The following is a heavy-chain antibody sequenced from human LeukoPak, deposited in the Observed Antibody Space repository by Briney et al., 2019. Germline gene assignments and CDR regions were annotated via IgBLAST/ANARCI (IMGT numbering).Heavy chain of an antibody. D-gene: IGHD3-10*01. V-gene: IGHV4-59*02. CDR3: ARGATFRGTYYMDV. J-gene: IGHJ6*03. CDR2: NDYSGST. CDR1: GGSVSSYY. Sequence: PSETLSLTCTVSGGSVSSYYWSWIRQPAGKGLEWIGYNDYSGSTNYNPSLKSRVTISVDTSKNQFSLKLNSVTAADTAVYYCARGATFRGTYYMDVWGKGTTVTVSS.